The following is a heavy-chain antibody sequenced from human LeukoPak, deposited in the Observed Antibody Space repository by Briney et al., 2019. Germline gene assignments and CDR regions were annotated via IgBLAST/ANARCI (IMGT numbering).Heavy chain of an antibody. CDR2: ISSSSSYI. CDR3: ARQAGGQRWLQPNDY. D-gene: IGHD5-24*01. V-gene: IGHV3-21*01. J-gene: IGHJ4*02. Sequence: GGSLRLSCAASGFTFSSYSMNWVRQAPGKGLEWVSSISSSSSYIYYADSVKGRFTISRDNAKNSLYLQMNSLRAEDTAVYYCARQAGGQRWLQPNDYWGQGTLVTVSS. CDR1: GFTFSSYS.